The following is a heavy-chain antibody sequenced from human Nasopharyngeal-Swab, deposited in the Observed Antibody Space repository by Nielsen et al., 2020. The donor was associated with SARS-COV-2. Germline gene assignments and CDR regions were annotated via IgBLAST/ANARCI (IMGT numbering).Heavy chain of an antibody. D-gene: IGHD3-3*01. V-gene: IGHV4-31*03. CDR3: AGGGLIFGVVNKPFDY. CDR2: IYYSGST. Sequence: SETLSLTCTVSGGSISSGGYYWSWIRQHPGKGLEWIGYIYYSGSTYYNPSLKSRVTISVDTSKNQFSLKLSSVTAADTAVYYCAGGGLIFGVVNKPFDYWGQGTLVTVSS. J-gene: IGHJ4*02. CDR1: GGSISSGGYY.